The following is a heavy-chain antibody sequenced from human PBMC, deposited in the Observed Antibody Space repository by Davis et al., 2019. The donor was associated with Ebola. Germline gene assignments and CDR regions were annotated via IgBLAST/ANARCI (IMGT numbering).Heavy chain of an antibody. CDR1: GFTFSGSA. J-gene: IGHJ4*02. Sequence: GESLKISCAASGFTFSGSAMHWVRQASGKGLEWVGRIRSKANSYATAYAASVKGRFTISRDDSKNTAYLQMNSLKTEDTAVYYCTKGSSGTDYWGQGTLVTVSS. CDR3: TKGSSGTDY. D-gene: IGHD3-22*01. V-gene: IGHV3-73*01. CDR2: IRSKANSYAT.